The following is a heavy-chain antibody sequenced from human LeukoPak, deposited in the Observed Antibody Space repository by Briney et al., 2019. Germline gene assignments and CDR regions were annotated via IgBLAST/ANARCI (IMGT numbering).Heavy chain of an antibody. CDR2: IYHSGST. D-gene: IGHD3-22*01. CDR1: GYSISNGYN. J-gene: IGHJ4*02. Sequence: KASETLSLTCVVSGYSISNGYNWGWIRQPPGKGLEWIGSIYHSGSTYYNPSLKSRVIISVDTSKNQFSLKLSSVTAADTAVYYSARDYYYDSSGYYDLQDDYWGQGTLVTVSS. V-gene: IGHV4-38-2*02. CDR3: ARDYYYDSSGYYDLQDDY.